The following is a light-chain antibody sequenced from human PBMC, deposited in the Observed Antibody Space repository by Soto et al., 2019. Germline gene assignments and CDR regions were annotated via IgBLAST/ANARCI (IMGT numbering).Light chain of an antibody. CDR1: SGFVGSFSL. CDR2: EGH. Sequence: QSVLATPASVSGSPGPSITIFCTGTSGFVGSFSLVSWYQQHPGKAPKVMISEGHRRPSGVPDRFSGSTSVNSASLTIPGLQADYEAHYYYGVYIDATTYGFGSATKVTV. V-gene: IGLV2-23*01. CDR3: GVYIDATTYG. J-gene: IGLJ1*01.